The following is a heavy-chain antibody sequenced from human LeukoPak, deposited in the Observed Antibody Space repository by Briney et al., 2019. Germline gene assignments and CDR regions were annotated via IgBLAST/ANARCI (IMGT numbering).Heavy chain of an antibody. J-gene: IGHJ4*02. CDR3: ARLRAAAGPYYFDY. V-gene: IGHV4-4*07. Sequence: PSETLSLTRAVSGGYISSFYWSWIRQPAGKGLEWIGRIYTSGTTNYNPSLKSRVTMSVDTSKNQFSLKLSSVTAADTAVYYCARLRAAAGPYYFDYWGQGTLATVSS. D-gene: IGHD6-13*01. CDR1: GGYISSFY. CDR2: IYTSGTT.